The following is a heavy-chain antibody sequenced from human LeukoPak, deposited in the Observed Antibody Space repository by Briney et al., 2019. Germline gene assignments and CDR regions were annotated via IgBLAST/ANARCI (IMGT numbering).Heavy chain of an antibody. CDR3: ARVRTAGYDFWSGYSRYYGMGV. V-gene: IGHV4-61*01. J-gene: IGHJ6*02. CDR1: GGSVSSGSYY. Sequence: SETLSLTCTVSGGSVSSGSYYWSWIRQPPGKGLEWIGYIYYSGSTNYNPSLKSRVTISVDTSKNQFSLKLSSVTAADTAVYYCARVRTAGYDFWSGYSRYYGMGVWGQGTTVTVSS. CDR2: IYYSGST. D-gene: IGHD3-3*01.